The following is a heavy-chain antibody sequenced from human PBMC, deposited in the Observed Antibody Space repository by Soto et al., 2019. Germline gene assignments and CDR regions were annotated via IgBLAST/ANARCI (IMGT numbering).Heavy chain of an antibody. D-gene: IGHD2-15*01. J-gene: IGHJ6*02. Sequence: QITLKESGPTLVKPTQTLTLTCTFSGFSLSTRGVGVGWIRQPPGKALEWLALIYWDDDKRYSPSLKSRLTITKDTSKNQVVLTMTNMDPVDTATYYCALQPRYCSGGSCYSSNYYYGMDVWGQGTTVTVSS. CDR3: ALQPRYCSGGSCYSSNYYYGMDV. V-gene: IGHV2-5*02. CDR1: GFSLSTRGVG. CDR2: IYWDDDK.